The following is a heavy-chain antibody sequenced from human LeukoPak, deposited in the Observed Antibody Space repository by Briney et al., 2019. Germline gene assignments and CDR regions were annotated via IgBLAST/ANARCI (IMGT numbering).Heavy chain of an antibody. CDR2: INHSGST. D-gene: IGHD2-15*01. J-gene: IGHJ4*02. Sequence: SETPSLTCAVYGGSFSGYYWSWIRQPPGKGLEWIGEINHSGSTNYNPSLKSRVTISVDTSKNQFSLKLSSVTAADTAVYYCARRRRDKALDYWGQGTLVTVSS. CDR3: ARRRRDKALDY. V-gene: IGHV4-34*01. CDR1: GGSFSGYY.